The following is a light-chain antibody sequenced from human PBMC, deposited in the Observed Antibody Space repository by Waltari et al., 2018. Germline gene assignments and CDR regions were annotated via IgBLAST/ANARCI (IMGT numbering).Light chain of an antibody. J-gene: IGLJ3*02. CDR2: DVA. CDR3: SSYSGSSALRV. Sequence: QSALTQPASVSGSPGQSITISCTGTSREVGAFNYVCWYQQHLGKAPKLLIYDVANRPSGVSIRFSASMFVNKASLTIAGRQADYEADYYCSSYSGSSALRVFGGGTKLTVL. CDR1: SREVGAFNY. V-gene: IGLV2-14*03.